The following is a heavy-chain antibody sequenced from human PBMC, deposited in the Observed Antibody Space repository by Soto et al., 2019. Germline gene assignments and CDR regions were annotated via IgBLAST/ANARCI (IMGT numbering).Heavy chain of an antibody. CDR2: ILFDGRNN. Sequence: GGSLRLSCAASGFTFSSFNMHWVRQAPGKGLERVALILFDGRNNFYGDSVKGRFTISRDDSKSTLYLQMNSLRPEDTAVYYCAKGDYGSGPDDAFDLWGLGTKVTVSS. V-gene: IGHV3-30*18. CDR3: AKGDYGSGPDDAFDL. J-gene: IGHJ3*01. D-gene: IGHD3-10*01. CDR1: GFTFSSFN.